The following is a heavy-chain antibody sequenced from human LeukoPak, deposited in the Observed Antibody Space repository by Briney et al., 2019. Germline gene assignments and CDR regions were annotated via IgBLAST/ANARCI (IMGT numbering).Heavy chain of an antibody. CDR3: AKAAVAGTTSRCYFDY. D-gene: IGHD6-19*01. Sequence: GGSLRLSCAASGFTFSSYAMTWVRQAPGKGLEWVSTISAGGSNTYYADSVKGRFTISRDKSRNTLSLQMNILRAEDTAVYYCAKAAVAGTTSRCYFDYWGQGTLVTVSS. J-gene: IGHJ4*02. CDR1: GFTFSSYA. CDR2: ISAGGSNT. V-gene: IGHV3-23*01.